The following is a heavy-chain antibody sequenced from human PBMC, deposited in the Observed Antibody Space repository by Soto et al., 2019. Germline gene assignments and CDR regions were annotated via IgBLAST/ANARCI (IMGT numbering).Heavy chain of an antibody. Sequence: SETLSLTCTVSGGSISSGGYYWSWIRQHPGKGLEWIGYIYYSGSTYSNPSLKSRVTKSVDTSKNQFSLKLSAVTAADTAVYYCASLRYSGTFYGMDVWGQGTTVTVSS. CDR1: GGSISSGGYY. V-gene: IGHV4-31*03. D-gene: IGHD3-9*01. CDR3: ASLRYSGTFYGMDV. J-gene: IGHJ6*02. CDR2: IYYSGST.